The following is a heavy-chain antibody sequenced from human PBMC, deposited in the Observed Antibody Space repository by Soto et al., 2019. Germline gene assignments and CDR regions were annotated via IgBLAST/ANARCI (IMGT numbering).Heavy chain of an antibody. Sequence: QVQLVQSGAEVKKPGASVKVSCKASGYTFTSYGISWVRQAPGQGLEWMGWISAYNGNTNYAQKLQGRVTMTTDTSTSTAYMELRSLRSDDTAVYYCAREVRDSSGYYKYYYYYGMDVWGQGTTVTVSS. CDR1: GYTFTSYG. J-gene: IGHJ6*02. D-gene: IGHD3-22*01. CDR2: ISAYNGNT. CDR3: AREVRDSSGYYKYYYYYGMDV. V-gene: IGHV1-18*04.